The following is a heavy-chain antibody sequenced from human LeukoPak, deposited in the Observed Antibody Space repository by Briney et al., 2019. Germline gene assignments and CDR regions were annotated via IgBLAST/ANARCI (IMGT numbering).Heavy chain of an antibody. CDR1: GFTFSSYS. J-gene: IGHJ6*03. D-gene: IGHD1-1*01. V-gene: IGHV3-21*01. CDR2: ISSSSSYI. CDR3: ARDRGNYHYYYYMDV. Sequence: PGGSLRLSCAASGFTFSSYSMNWARQAPGKGLEWVSSISSSSSYIYYADSVKGRFTISRDNAKNSLYLQMNSLRAEDTAVYYCARDRGNYHYYYYMDVWGKGTTVTVSS.